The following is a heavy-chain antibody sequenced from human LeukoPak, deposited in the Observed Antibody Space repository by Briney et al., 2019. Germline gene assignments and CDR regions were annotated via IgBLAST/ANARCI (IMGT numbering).Heavy chain of an antibody. Sequence: WGSLRLSCAASGFTVITNDMTWVRQAPGKGLEWVSVLYSDGNTKYADSVQGRFTISRDNSKNTLYLEMNSLSPDDTAVYYCARGVEPLAANTLAYWGQGSLVTVSS. D-gene: IGHD1-14*01. CDR1: GFTVITND. J-gene: IGHJ4*02. CDR3: ARGVEPLAANTLAY. V-gene: IGHV3-53*01. CDR2: LYSDGNT.